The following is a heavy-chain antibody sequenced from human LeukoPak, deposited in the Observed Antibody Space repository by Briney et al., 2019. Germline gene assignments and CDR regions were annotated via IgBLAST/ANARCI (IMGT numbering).Heavy chain of an antibody. V-gene: IGHV1-8*01. CDR1: GYTFTSYD. D-gene: IGHD7-27*01. Sequence: GASVKVSCKASGYTFTSYDFNWVRQATGQGPEWMGWMNPNSGNTGYAQKFQGRVTMTRDTSISTAYMELSSLRSEDTAVYYCARAPHNWGFDYWGQGTLVTVSS. CDR2: MNPNSGNT. CDR3: ARAPHNWGFDY. J-gene: IGHJ4*02.